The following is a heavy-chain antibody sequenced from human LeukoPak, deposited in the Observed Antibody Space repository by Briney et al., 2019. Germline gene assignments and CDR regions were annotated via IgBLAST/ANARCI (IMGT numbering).Heavy chain of an antibody. J-gene: IGHJ4*02. CDR2: IYYSGST. CDR3: ARRNTALWAFDY. V-gene: IGHV4-39*01. Sequence: SETLSLTCTVSGGSISSRTYYWGWIRQPPGKGLEWIGSIYYSGSTYYNPSLKSRVTISVDTSKNQFSLKLGSVTAADTAVYYCARRNTALWAFDYWCQGTLVTVSS. D-gene: IGHD5-18*01. CDR1: GGSISSRTYY.